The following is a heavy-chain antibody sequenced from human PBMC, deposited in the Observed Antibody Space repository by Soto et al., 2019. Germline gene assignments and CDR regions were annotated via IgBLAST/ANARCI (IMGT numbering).Heavy chain of an antibody. CDR3: ERCLYGTIFGVVIPPASYGMDV. CDR2: ISSSSSYI. J-gene: IGHJ6*01. D-gene: IGHD3-3*01. V-gene: IGHV3-21*01. CDR1: GFTFSSYS. Sequence: EVQLVESGGGLVKPGGSLRLSCAASGFTFSSYSMNWVRQAPGKGLEWVSSISSSSSYIYYADSVKGRFTISRDNAKNSLYLEMNSLRAEDTAVYYCERCLYGTIFGVVIPPASYGMDVW.